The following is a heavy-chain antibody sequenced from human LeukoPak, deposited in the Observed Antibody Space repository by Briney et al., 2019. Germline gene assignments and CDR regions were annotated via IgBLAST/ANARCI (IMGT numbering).Heavy chain of an antibody. CDR3: AREEVNYDILTGYFFHFDY. V-gene: IGHV1-2*02. J-gene: IGHJ4*02. D-gene: IGHD3-9*01. Sequence: ASVKVSCKASGYTFTSYYMHWVRQAPGQGLEWMGWINPNSGGTNYAQKFQGRVTITRDTSASTAYMELSSLRSEDTAVYYCAREEVNYDILTGYFFHFDYWGQGTLVTVSS. CDR2: INPNSGGT. CDR1: GYTFTSYY.